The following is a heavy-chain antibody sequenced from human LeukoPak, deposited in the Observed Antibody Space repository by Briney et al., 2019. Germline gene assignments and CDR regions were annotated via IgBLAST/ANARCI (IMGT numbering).Heavy chain of an antibody. J-gene: IGHJ6*02. Sequence: GGSLRLSCEASGFTFSSYAIHWVRQAPVKGLEWVAVISYDGNNQFYADAVKGRFAISRENSKNTLYLEMNSLRPEDTAVYFCARGGYYDFSTGYYQTQYYRGMDVWGQGTTVTVSS. CDR1: GFTFSSYA. D-gene: IGHD3-3*01. CDR3: ARGGYYDFSTGYYQTQYYRGMDV. V-gene: IGHV3-30*09. CDR2: ISYDGNNQ.